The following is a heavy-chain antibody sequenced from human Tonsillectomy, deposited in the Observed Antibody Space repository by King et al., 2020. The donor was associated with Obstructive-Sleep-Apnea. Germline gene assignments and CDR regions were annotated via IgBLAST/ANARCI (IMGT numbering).Heavy chain of an antibody. Sequence: QLQESGPGLVKPSETLSLICTVSGGSIRSSSYYWGWIRQPPGKGLEWIGNIYYSGTTYYNPSLKRRVTISVDTSKKQFSLKLTSLTAADTAVYYCARDSGYPRYSFDYWGQGTLVTVSS. CDR1: GGSIRSSSYY. J-gene: IGHJ4*02. V-gene: IGHV4-39*07. CDR2: IYYSGTT. D-gene: IGHD3-22*01. CDR3: ARDSGYPRYSFDY.